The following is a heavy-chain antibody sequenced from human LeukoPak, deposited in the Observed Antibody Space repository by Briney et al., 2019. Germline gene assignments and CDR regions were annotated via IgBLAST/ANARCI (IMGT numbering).Heavy chain of an antibody. V-gene: IGHV3-7*01. CDR2: INKDGSEE. CDR3: ATYDNWVAGDV. CDR1: GFTFTSYS. J-gene: IGHJ6*04. D-gene: IGHD1-1*01. Sequence: GGSLRLSCTASGFTFTSYSMNWVRQAPGKGPEWVASINKDGSEEYYADSVKGRFTVSRDNAKNSLFLQMNNLRVEDTAIYYCATYDNWVAGDVWGKGTTVSVSS.